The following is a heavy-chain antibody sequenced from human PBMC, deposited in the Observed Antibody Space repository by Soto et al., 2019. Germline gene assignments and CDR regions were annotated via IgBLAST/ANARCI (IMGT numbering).Heavy chain of an antibody. CDR3: AKDHPVIEVVKVFEY. Sequence: LRLSCAASGFSFSSYAMSWVRQAPGKGLDWVSAISGSGTKTHYADSVKGRFTISRDNSKNTLYLQMSSLRAEDTAVYYCAKDHPVIEVVKVFEYWGRGALVTVSS. V-gene: IGHV3-23*01. CDR1: GFSFSSYA. J-gene: IGHJ4*02. D-gene: IGHD3-22*01. CDR2: ISGSGTKT.